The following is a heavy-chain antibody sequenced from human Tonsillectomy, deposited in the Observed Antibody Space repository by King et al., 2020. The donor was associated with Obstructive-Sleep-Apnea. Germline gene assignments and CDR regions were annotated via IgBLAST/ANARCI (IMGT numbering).Heavy chain of an antibody. J-gene: IGHJ5*02. CDR2: ISSSSSYI. Sequence: VQLVESGGGLGKPGGSLRLSCAASGFTFSCNSMKCVRQSLGKGLEWVSSISSSSSYIYYADSVKSRFTISRDNAKKSLYLQMNSLRAEDTAVYYCARGGYRGIAVAGTFWFDPWGQGTLVTVSS. CDR3: ARGGYRGIAVAGTFWFDP. CDR1: GFTFSCNS. V-gene: IGHV3-21*01. D-gene: IGHD6-19*01.